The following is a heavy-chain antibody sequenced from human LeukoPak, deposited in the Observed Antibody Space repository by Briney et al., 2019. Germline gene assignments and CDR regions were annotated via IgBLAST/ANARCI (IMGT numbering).Heavy chain of an antibody. J-gene: IGHJ4*02. CDR1: GYTFTGYY. D-gene: IGHD3-22*01. V-gene: IGHV1-69*13. Sequence: GASVKVSCKASGYTFTGYYIHWVRQAPGQGLEWMGGIIPIFGTANYAQKFQGRVTITADESTSAAYMELSSLRSEDTAVYYCASYYYDSSGPDGEGYFDYWGQGTLVTVSS. CDR2: IIPIFGTA. CDR3: ASYYYDSSGPDGEGYFDY.